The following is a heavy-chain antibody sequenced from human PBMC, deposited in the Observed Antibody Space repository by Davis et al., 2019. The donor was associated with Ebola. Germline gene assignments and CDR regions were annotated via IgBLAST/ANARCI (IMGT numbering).Heavy chain of an antibody. CDR3: ARPSYDSFYYYGMDV. D-gene: IGHD3-3*01. CDR1: GYTFTGYY. Sequence: ASVKVSCKASGYTFTGYYMHWVRQAPGQGLEWMGRINPNSGGTNYAQKFQGRVTMTRDTSISTAYMELTSLRSDDTAVYYCARPSYDSFYYYGMDVWGQGTTVTVSS. J-gene: IGHJ6*02. V-gene: IGHV1-2*06. CDR2: INPNSGGT.